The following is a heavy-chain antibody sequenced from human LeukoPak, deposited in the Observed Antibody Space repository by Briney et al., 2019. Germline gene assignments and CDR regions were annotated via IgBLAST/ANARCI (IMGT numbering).Heavy chain of an antibody. Sequence: GGSLRLSCAASGFTFTNYNMNWVRQAPGKGLEWVSSITSSGIYIYYADSVKGRFTISRDNAKNSLYLQMNSLRAEDTAVYYCAKFLPTHIVVANYYFDYWGQGTLVTVSS. J-gene: IGHJ4*02. V-gene: IGHV3-21*04. CDR3: AKFLPTHIVVANYYFDY. CDR1: GFTFTNYN. CDR2: ITSSGIYI. D-gene: IGHD2-21*01.